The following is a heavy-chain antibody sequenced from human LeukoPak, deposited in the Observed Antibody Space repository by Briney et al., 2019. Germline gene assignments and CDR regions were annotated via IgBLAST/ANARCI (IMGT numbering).Heavy chain of an antibody. V-gene: IGHV1-8*01. J-gene: IGHJ4*02. Sequence: ASVKVSCKASGYTFTSYDINWVRQATGQGLEWMGWMNPNSGNTGYAQKFQGRVTMTRNTSISTAYMELSSLRSEDTAVYYCARGVWFGELLPFDYWGQGTLVTVSS. CDR1: GYTFTSYD. D-gene: IGHD3-10*01. CDR3: ARGVWFGELLPFDY. CDR2: MNPNSGNT.